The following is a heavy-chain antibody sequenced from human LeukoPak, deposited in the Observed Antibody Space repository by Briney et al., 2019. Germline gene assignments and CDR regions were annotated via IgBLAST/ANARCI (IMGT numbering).Heavy chain of an antibody. V-gene: IGHV4-38-2*02. CDR1: GYSISVSYY. J-gene: IGHJ6*03. D-gene: IGHD4-11*01. CDR2: IYHSGNT. Sequence: PSETLSLTCLVSGYSISVSYYWGWIRQPPGKGVEWIGSIYHSGNTYYNPSLKSRVTISVDTSKNQFSLKMTSVTAADTAMYYCARVVSWVTTATGQSHYYMDVWGKGTTVTVSS. CDR3: ARVVSWVTTATGQSHYYMDV.